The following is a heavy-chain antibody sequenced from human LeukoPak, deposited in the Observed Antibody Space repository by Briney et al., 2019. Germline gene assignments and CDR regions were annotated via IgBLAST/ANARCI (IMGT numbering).Heavy chain of an antibody. CDR2: IYPCDSDT. V-gene: IGHV5-51*01. D-gene: IGHD4-17*01. J-gene: IGHJ6*03. CDR1: GYSFTSYW. CDR3: ARQRRDYGDYVGYYYYMDV. Sequence: GESLKISCKGSGYSFTSYWIGWVRQMPGKGLEWMGIIYPCDSDTRYSPSFQGQATISADKSISTAYLQWSSLKASDTAMYYCARQRRDYGDYVGYYYYMDVWGKGTTVTVSS.